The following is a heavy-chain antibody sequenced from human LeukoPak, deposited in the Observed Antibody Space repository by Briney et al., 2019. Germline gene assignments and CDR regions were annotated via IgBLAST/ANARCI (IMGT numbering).Heavy chain of an antibody. Sequence: GASVKVSCKASGGTFSSYAISWVRQAPGQGLEWMGGIIPIFGTANYAQKFQGRVTITTDESTSTAYMELSSLRSEDTAVYYCARGRRIVVVTATRPFDYWGQGTLVTVSS. CDR2: IIPIFGTA. CDR1: GGTFSSYA. V-gene: IGHV1-69*05. D-gene: IGHD2-21*02. CDR3: ARGRRIVVVTATRPFDY. J-gene: IGHJ4*02.